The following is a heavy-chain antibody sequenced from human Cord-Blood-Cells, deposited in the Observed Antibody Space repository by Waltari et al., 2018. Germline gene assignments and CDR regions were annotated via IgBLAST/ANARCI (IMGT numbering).Heavy chain of an antibody. V-gene: IGHV3-30-3*01. Sequence: QVQLVASGGGVVEPGRSLRLSCAASGFTFSSYAMHWVRQAPGKGLEWVAVISYDGSNKYYADSVKGRFTISRDNSKNTLYLQMNSLRAEDTAVYYCARGIPLDAGFDYWGQGTLVTVSS. D-gene: IGHD2-21*01. CDR3: ARGIPLDAGFDY. CDR1: GFTFSSYA. J-gene: IGHJ4*02. CDR2: ISYDGSNK.